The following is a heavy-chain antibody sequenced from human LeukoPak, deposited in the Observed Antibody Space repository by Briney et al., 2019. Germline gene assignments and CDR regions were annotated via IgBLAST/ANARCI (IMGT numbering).Heavy chain of an antibody. Sequence: GGSLRLSCTVSGFTVSTNSMSWVRQAPGKGLEWVSFIYSDNTHYSDSVKGRFTISRDNSKNTLYLQMNSLRVEDTAVYYCAKAGLVRGGALDSWGQGTLVTVSS. CDR1: GFTVSTNS. CDR2: IYSDNT. CDR3: AKAGLVRGGALDS. J-gene: IGHJ4*02. D-gene: IGHD4/OR15-4a*01. V-gene: IGHV3-53*01.